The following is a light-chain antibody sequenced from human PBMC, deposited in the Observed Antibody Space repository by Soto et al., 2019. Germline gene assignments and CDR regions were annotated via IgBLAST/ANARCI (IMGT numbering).Light chain of an antibody. CDR1: SSDAGNYNF. Sequence: QSALTQPASVSGSPGQSITISCTGTSSDAGNYNFVSWYQQHPGKAPKVIIYEDSTRPSGVSNRISGSKSGNTASLTISGLQAEYEADYYSSSYAGSSTSWVFCGGTKLTVL. J-gene: IGLJ3*02. CDR3: SSYAGSSTSWV. CDR2: EDS. V-gene: IGLV2-23*01.